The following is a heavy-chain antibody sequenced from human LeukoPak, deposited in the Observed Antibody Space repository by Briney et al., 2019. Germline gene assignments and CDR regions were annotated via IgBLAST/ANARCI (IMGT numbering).Heavy chain of an antibody. J-gene: IGHJ6*02. CDR2: IYYSGST. CDR1: GGSISSYY. Sequence: PSETLSLTCTVSGGSISSYYWSWIRQPPGKGLEWIGYIYYSGSTNYNPSLKSRVTISVDTSKNQFSLKLSSVTAADTAVYYCARDSVPHYDFWSGRYGMDVWGQGTTVTVSS. V-gene: IGHV4-59*01. CDR3: ARDSVPHYDFWSGRYGMDV. D-gene: IGHD3-3*01.